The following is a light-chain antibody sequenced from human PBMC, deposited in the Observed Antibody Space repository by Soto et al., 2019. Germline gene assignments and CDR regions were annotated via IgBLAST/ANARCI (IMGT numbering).Light chain of an antibody. J-gene: IGKJ5*01. CDR2: DAS. CDR1: QSVSSSY. Sequence: DIVLTQSPGTLSLSPGERATLSGRASQSVSSSYLAWYQQKPGQAPRLLIYDASNRATGIPARFSGSGSGTDFTLTISSLEPEDFAVYYCQQRMNWPLTFGQGTRLEIK. CDR3: QQRMNWPLT. V-gene: IGKV3-11*01.